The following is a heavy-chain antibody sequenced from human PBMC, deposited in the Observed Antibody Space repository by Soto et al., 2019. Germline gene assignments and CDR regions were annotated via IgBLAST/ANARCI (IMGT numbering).Heavy chain of an antibody. CDR2: ISSRGGST. J-gene: IGHJ4*02. D-gene: IGHD7-27*01. Sequence: EVQLLESGGGLVQPGGSLRLSCAASGFTFSSYTMSWVRQGPGKGLEWVAGISSRGGSTVYADSVKGRFTISRDHFKNTLSLQMNSLRAEDTAVYYCAKGWGDYWGQGTPVTVSS. CDR3: AKGWGDY. CDR1: GFTFSSYT. V-gene: IGHV3-23*01.